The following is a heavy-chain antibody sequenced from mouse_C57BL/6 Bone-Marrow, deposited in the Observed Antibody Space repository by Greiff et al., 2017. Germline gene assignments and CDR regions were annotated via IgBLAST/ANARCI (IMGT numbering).Heavy chain of an antibody. CDR2: IYPGSGSA. J-gene: IGHJ2*01. CDR1: GYTFTSYW. Sequence: VQLQQSGAELARPGASVKLSCKASGYTFTSYWITWVKPRPGQGLEWIGDIYPGSGSANYNEKCKSKATLTVDTSSSTAYMQLSSLTSEDSAVYYCARSRDYWGQGTTLTVSS. CDR3: ARSRDY. V-gene: IGHV1-55*01.